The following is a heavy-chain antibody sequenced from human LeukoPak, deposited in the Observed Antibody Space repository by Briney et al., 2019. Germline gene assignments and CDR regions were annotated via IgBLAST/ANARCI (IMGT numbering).Heavy chain of an antibody. D-gene: IGHD3-9*01. CDR2: IKQDGSEK. V-gene: IGHV3-7*03. Sequence: GGSLRLSCAASGFTFSSYWMSWVRQAPGKGLEWVANIKQDGSEKYYVDSVKGRFTISRDNAKNSLYLQMNSLRAEDTAVYYCARSYDILTDFFDYWGQGTLVTVSS. J-gene: IGHJ4*02. CDR1: GFTFSSYW. CDR3: ARSYDILTDFFDY.